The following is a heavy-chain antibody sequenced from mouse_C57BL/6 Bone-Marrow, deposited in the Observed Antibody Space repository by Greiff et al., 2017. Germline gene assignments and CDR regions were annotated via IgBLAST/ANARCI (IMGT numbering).Heavy chain of an antibody. CDR2: ISAGGSYT. D-gene: IGHD2-2*01. CDR1: GFTFSSYA. Sequence: EVKLEQSGGGLVKPGGSLKLSCAASGFTFSSYAMSWVRQTPGQRLEWVATISAGGSYTYYPDNVKGRFTISRDNAKNYLYLQMSHLKSEDSDVSDGERVGGYESYWYFDVWGTGTTVTVSS. CDR3: ERVGGYESYWYFDV. J-gene: IGHJ1*03. V-gene: IGHV5-4*03.